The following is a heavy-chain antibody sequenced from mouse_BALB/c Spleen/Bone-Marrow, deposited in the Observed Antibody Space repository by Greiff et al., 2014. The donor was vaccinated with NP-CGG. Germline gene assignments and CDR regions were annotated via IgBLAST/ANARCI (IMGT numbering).Heavy chain of an antibody. V-gene: IGHV1S34*01. J-gene: IGHJ4*01. Sequence: LVKTGASVKISCKASDYSFTDYYMHWVKQTHGKSLEWIGYISCYNGATSYNQKFKGKATFTVDTSSSTAYMQFSSLTSEDSAVYYCERSEGIYYYGSSYALDYWGQGTSVTVSS. CDR2: ISCYNGAT. D-gene: IGHD1-1*01. CDR3: ERSEGIYYYGSSYALDY. CDR1: DYSFTDYY.